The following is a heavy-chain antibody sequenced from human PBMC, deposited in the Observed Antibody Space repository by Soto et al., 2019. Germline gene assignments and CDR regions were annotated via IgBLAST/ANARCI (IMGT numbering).Heavy chain of an antibody. CDR1: GFTFSSYA. D-gene: IGHD6-13*01. J-gene: IGHJ4*02. CDR3: ARDYKFSGAAAGTIDY. V-gene: IGHV3-30*04. Sequence: GGSLRLSCAASGFTFSSYAMHWVRQAPGKGLEWVAVISYDGSNKYYADSVKGRFTISRDNSKNTLYLQMNSLRAEDTAVYYCARDYKFSGAAAGTIDYWGQGTLVTVSS. CDR2: ISYDGSNK.